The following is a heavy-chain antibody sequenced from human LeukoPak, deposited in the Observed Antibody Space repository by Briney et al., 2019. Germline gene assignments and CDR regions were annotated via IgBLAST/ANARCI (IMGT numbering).Heavy chain of an antibody. CDR1: GFTFSSYA. Sequence: GGSLRLSCAASGFTFSSYAMSWIRQAPGKGLEWVSGISGGGGSTYYADSVKGRFTISRDNPKNTLYLQMNSLRAEDTAVYYCAKAYYYDSSAYYSGRLLYFQHWGQGTLVTVSS. V-gene: IGHV3-23*01. CDR2: ISGGGGST. J-gene: IGHJ1*01. CDR3: AKAYYYDSSAYYSGRLLYFQH. D-gene: IGHD3-22*01.